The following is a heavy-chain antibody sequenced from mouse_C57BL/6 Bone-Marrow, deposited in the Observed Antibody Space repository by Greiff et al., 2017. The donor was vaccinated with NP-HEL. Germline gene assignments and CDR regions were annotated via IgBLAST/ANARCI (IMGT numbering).Heavy chain of an antibody. Sequence: EVMLVESGGGLVQPGGSLKLSCAASGFTFSDYGMAWVRQAPRKGLEWVAFISNLAYSIYYADTVSGRFIISTENAKNTLYLEMSSLRSEDTAMYYCARQGTKADWAYWGQGTLVTVSA. J-gene: IGHJ3*01. CDR1: GFTFSDYG. CDR2: ISNLAYSI. D-gene: IGHD1-3*01. CDR3: ARQGTKADWAY. V-gene: IGHV5-15*04.